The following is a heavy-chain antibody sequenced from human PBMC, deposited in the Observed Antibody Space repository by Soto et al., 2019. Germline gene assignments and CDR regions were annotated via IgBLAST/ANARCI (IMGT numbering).Heavy chain of an antibody. CDR1: GFTFSSYS. V-gene: IGHV3-21*01. Sequence: GGSLRLSCAASGFTFSSYSMNWVRQAPGKGLEWVSSISSSSSYIYYADSVKGRFTISRDNAKNSLYLQMNSLRAEDTAVYYCARAPVRRHAFDIWGQGTMVTVSS. CDR2: ISSSSSYI. CDR3: ARAPVRRHAFDI. J-gene: IGHJ3*02.